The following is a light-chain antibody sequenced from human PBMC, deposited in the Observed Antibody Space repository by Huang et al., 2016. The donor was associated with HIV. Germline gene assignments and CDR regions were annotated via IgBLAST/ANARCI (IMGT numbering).Light chain of an antibody. Sequence: EIVLTQSPATLSLSPGERATLSCRASQCVSSYLAWYQQKPGQAPRLLIYESSNRATGIPARFSGSGSGTDFTLIISSLEPEDFAVYHCQQRSNWLRTFGQGTKVEIK. CDR1: QCVSSY. J-gene: IGKJ1*01. CDR3: QQRSNWLRT. V-gene: IGKV3-11*01. CDR2: ESS.